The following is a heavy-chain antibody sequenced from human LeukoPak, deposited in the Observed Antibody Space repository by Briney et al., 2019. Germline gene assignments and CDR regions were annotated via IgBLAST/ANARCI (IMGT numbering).Heavy chain of an antibody. J-gene: IGHJ4*02. Sequence: GGSLRLSCAASGFTFNTFNMNWVRQAPGKGLEWVSSIPSGGGYIYYADSVKGRFTTSRDNAKNSLSLQLNSLRVEDTAVYYCARGHYDVLAASYKWTPDYWGQGTLVTVSS. CDR1: GFTFNTFN. D-gene: IGHD3-9*01. CDR2: IPSGGGYI. CDR3: ARGHYDVLAASYKWTPDY. V-gene: IGHV3-21*01.